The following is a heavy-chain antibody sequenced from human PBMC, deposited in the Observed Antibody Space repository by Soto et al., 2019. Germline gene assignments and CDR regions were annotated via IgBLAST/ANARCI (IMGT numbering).Heavy chain of an antibody. D-gene: IGHD1-26*01. CDR3: ARVEGSSYYFRHDC. J-gene: IGHJ4*02. CDR1: GGSISSGSYH. V-gene: IGHV4-31*03. CDR2: IYYSGSS. Sequence: SETLSLTCTVSGGSISSGSYHWSWIRQRPGKCLEWIGNIYYSGSSYYNPSLKSRATISIDTSKDQFSLRLGSVTAADTAVYYCARVEGSSYYFRHDCWGRGTLVTVYS.